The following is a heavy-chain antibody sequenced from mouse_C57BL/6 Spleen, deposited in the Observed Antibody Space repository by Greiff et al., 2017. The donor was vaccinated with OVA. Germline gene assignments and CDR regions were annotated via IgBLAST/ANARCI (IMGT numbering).Heavy chain of an antibody. Sequence: EVQLQQSGAELVKPGASVKLSCTASGFNITDYYMHWVKQRTEQGLEWIGRIDPEDGETNYAPKFQGKATITAATSSNTAYLQLSSLTSEDTAVYYCAIPIYYYGSSYVPAAMDYWGQGTSVTVSS. V-gene: IGHV14-2*01. CDR3: AIPIYYYGSSYVPAAMDY. CDR2: IDPEDGET. D-gene: IGHD1-1*01. J-gene: IGHJ4*01. CDR1: GFNITDYY.